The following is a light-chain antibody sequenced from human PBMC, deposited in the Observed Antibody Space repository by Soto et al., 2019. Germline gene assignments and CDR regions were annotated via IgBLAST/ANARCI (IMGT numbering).Light chain of an antibody. CDR1: QYVRSSQ. Sequence: DIVLTQSPGTLSLSPGERASLSCRTSQYVRSSQFAWYQQKPGQAPRLLIYSASSRATGIPDRFSGTGSGTDFTLTISRLEPEDSAVYYCQQYENSPPYTFGQGTKLEIK. V-gene: IGKV3-20*01. CDR2: SAS. CDR3: QQYENSPPYT. J-gene: IGKJ2*01.